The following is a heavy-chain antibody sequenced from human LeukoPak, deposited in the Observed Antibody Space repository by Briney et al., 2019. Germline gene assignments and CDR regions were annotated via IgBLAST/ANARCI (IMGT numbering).Heavy chain of an antibody. J-gene: IGHJ4*02. CDR1: GFTFSTYA. D-gene: IGHD5-12*01. V-gene: IGHV3-23*01. CDR3: VKDRKPDSRYNFDY. CDR2: IIANSGVI. Sequence: GGSLRLSCAASGFTFSTYAMNWVRQAPGKGLEWVSLIIANSGVINYADSVKGRFTISRDNSKNTLYLQVNSLRAEDTATYFCVKDRKPDSRYNFDYWGRGTLVTVSS.